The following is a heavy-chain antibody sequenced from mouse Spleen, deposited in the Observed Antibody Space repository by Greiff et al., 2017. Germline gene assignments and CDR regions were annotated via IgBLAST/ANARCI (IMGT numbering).Heavy chain of an antibody. CDR3: ARRGDLAWFAY. V-gene: IGHV1-82*01. Sequence: QVQLQQSGPELVKPGASVKISCKASGYAFSSSWMNWVKQRPGKGLEWIGRIYPGDGDTNYNGKFKGKATLTADKSSSTAYMQLSSLTSEDSAVYFCARRGDLAWFAYWGQGTLVTVSA. CDR2: IYPGDGDT. J-gene: IGHJ3*01. D-gene: IGHD2-13*01. CDR1: GYAFSSSW.